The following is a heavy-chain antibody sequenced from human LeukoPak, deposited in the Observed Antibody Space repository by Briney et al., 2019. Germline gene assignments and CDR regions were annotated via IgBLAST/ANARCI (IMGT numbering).Heavy chain of an antibody. V-gene: IGHV3-30*02. Sequence: GGSLRLSCAASGFTFSSYGMHWVRQAPGKGLEWVAFIRYDGSNKYYADSVKGRFTISRDNSKNTLFLQMNSLRAEDTAVYYCAKERYEWELPRDAFDIWGQGTMVTVSS. CDR2: IRYDGSNK. J-gene: IGHJ3*02. CDR3: AKERYEWELPRDAFDI. D-gene: IGHD1-26*01. CDR1: GFTFSSYG.